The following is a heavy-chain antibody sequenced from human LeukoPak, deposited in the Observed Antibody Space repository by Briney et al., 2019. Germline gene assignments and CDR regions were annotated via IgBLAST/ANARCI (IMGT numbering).Heavy chain of an antibody. V-gene: IGHV3-21*01. CDR1: GFTFSSYS. Sequence: PGGSLRLSCAASGFTFSSYSMNWVRQAPGKGLEWVSSISSSSSYIYYADSVKGRFTISRDNAKNSLYLQMNSLRDEDTAVYYCTRDHTYYSSNWFDPWGQGTLVTVSS. CDR2: ISSSSSYI. D-gene: IGHD3-10*01. J-gene: IGHJ5*02. CDR3: TRDHTYYSSNWFDP.